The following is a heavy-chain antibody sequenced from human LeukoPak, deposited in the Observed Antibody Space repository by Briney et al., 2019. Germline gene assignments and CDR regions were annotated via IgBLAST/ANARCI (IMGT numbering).Heavy chain of an antibody. Sequence: GASVKVSCKASGYTFTSYYMHWVRQAPGQGPEWMGIINPSGGSTSYAQKFQGRVTMTRDMSTTTVYMHLSSLRSEDTAVYYCAREAVTIFGLVRTQTPKGPHRFDPWGQGTLVTVSS. D-gene: IGHD3-3*01. V-gene: IGHV1-46*01. J-gene: IGHJ5*02. CDR3: AREAVTIFGLVRTQTPKGPHRFDP. CDR2: INPSGGST. CDR1: GYTFTSYY.